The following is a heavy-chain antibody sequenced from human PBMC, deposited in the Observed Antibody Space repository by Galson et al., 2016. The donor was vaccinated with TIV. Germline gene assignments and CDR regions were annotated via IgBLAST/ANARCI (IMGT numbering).Heavy chain of an antibody. D-gene: IGHD2-15*01. J-gene: IGHJ4*02. Sequence: SVKVSCKVSGDTFDNYAINWVRQAPGQGLEWMGRFIPTFEIANYARKFQDRVTITADKFTSTAYVELSNLRSDDTAVYYCARGGQLSWDYSPFDYWGQGTLVTVSS. CDR2: FIPTFEIA. CDR3: ARGGQLSWDYSPFDY. V-gene: IGHV1-69*04. CDR1: GDTFDNYA.